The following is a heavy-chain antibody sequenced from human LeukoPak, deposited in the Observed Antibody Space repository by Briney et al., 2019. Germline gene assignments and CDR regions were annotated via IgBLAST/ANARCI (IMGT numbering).Heavy chain of an antibody. D-gene: IGHD6-13*01. CDR1: GGSISSSSYF. CDR3: ARRSSSQPPNY. V-gene: IGHV4-39*01. J-gene: IGHJ4*02. CDR2: MSYSGST. Sequence: PSETLSLTCTVSGGSISSSSYFWGWIRQPPGKGLEWVGSMSYSGSTYYNPSLKSRFTISVDTSKNQFSLKLSSVTAADTAVYYCARRSSSQPPNYWGQGTLVTVSS.